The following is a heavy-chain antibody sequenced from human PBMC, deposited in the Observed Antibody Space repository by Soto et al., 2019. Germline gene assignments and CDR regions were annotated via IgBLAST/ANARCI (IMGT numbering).Heavy chain of an antibody. Sequence: QITLKESGPTLVKPTQTLTLTCTFSGFSRSSSGVGVGWIRQPPGKALAWLALICWDDDKRYSPSLKSRLSITKDTTKNQVVLTMTNMDPVDTATYYCAHRRPAFRPYYVDYWGQGTLVTVSS. J-gene: IGHJ4*02. D-gene: IGHD3-10*01. V-gene: IGHV2-5*02. CDR3: AHRRPAFRPYYVDY. CDR1: GFSRSSSGVG. CDR2: ICWDDDK.